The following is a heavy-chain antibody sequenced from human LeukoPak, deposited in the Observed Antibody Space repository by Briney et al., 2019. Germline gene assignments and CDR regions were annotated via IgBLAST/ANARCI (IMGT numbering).Heavy chain of an antibody. J-gene: IGHJ4*02. CDR2: IKPDGSEG. D-gene: IGHD3-10*01. V-gene: IGHV3-7*03. CDR1: GFTFSTYW. Sequence: GGSLRLSCAASGFTFSTYWMNWVRQAPGKGLEWVANIKPDGSEGYYVDSVKGRFTLSRDNAQNSLYLQMNSLRDDDTAVYYCARAKRRMVLDHWGQGTLVTVSS. CDR3: ARAKRRMVLDH.